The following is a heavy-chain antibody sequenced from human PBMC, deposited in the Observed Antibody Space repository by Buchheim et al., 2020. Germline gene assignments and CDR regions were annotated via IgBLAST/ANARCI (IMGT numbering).Heavy chain of an antibody. CDR2: IYYSGST. J-gene: IGHJ4*02. CDR1: GGSISSSSYY. V-gene: IGHV4-39*01. CDR3: ARRRYYDRYYFDY. D-gene: IGHD3-22*01. Sequence: QLQLQESGPGLVKPSETLSLTCTVSGGSISSSSYYWGWIRRPPGKGLEWIGSIYYSGSTYYNPSLTSRVTISVNTSKNQFSLKLSSVTAADTAVYYCARRRYYDRYYFDYWGQGTL.